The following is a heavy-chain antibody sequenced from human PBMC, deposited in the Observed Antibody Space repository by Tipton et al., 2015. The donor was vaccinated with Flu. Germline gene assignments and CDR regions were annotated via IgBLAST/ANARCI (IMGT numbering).Heavy chain of an antibody. CDR3: ARGNLRFLEWLPKYNWFDP. CDR1: GGSISSYY. CDR2: IYYSGST. Sequence: TLSLTCTVSGGSISSYYWSWIRQPPGKGLEWIGYIYYSGSTNYNPSLKSRVTISVDTSKNQFSLKLSSVTAADTAVYYCARGNLRFLEWLPKYNWFDPWGQGTLVTVSS. J-gene: IGHJ5*02. D-gene: IGHD3-3*01. V-gene: IGHV4-59*12.